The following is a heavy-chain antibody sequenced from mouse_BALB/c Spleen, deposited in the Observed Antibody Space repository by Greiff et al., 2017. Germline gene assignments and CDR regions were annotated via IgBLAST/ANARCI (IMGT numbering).Heavy chain of an antibody. Sequence: EVQGVESGGGLVQPGGSRKLSCAASGFTFSSFGMHWVRQAPEKGLEWVAYISSGSSTIYYADTVKGRFTISRDNPKNTLFLQMTSLRSEDTAMYYCARWGYGSSYEGFAYWGQGTLVTVSA. J-gene: IGHJ3*01. CDR2: ISSGSSTI. V-gene: IGHV5-17*02. CDR3: ARWGYGSSYEGFAY. CDR1: GFTFSSFG. D-gene: IGHD1-1*01.